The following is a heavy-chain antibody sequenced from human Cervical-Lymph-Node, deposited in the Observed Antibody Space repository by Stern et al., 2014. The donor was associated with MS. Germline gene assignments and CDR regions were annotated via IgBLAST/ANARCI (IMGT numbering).Heavy chain of an antibody. CDR1: GYTFTSYG. V-gene: IGHV1-18*01. CDR2: ISAYNGNT. J-gene: IGHJ6*02. D-gene: IGHD3-16*01. CDR3: ARGGTTSAANYHYYGLDV. Sequence: VQLVESGAEVKKPGASVKVSCKTSGYTFTSYGISWLRQAPGQGLEWMGWISAYNGNTYYTQNLQDRVTMTTDTSTNTAYMELRSLRSDDTAAYFCARGGTTSAANYHYYGLDVWGQGTTVTVSS.